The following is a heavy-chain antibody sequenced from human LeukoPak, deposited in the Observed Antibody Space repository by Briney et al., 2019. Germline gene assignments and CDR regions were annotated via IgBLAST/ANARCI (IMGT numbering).Heavy chain of an antibody. D-gene: IGHD3-9*01. CDR2: IIPIFGTA. CDR3: ARAPYDILTGYYNEVPWFDP. J-gene: IGHJ5*02. CDR1: GGTFSSYA. Sequence: SVKVSCKASGGTFSSYAISWVRQAPGQGLEWMGGIIPIFGTANYARKFQGRVTITADESTSTAYMELSSLRSEDTAVYYCARAPYDILTGYYNEVPWFDPWGQGTLVTVSS. V-gene: IGHV1-69*13.